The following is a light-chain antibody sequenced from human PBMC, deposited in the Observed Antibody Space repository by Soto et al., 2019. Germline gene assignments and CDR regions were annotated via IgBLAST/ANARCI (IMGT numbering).Light chain of an antibody. CDR3: QQYNNSPPWT. CDR1: QSVSSN. Sequence: EIVMTQSPATLSVSPGERATLSCRASQSVSSNLAWYQQKPGQAPRLLIYGASTRATGIPARFSGSRSGTAFTLTISSLQSEDFAVYYCQQYNNSPPWTFGPGTNVDIK. CDR2: GAS. J-gene: IGKJ3*01. V-gene: IGKV3-15*01.